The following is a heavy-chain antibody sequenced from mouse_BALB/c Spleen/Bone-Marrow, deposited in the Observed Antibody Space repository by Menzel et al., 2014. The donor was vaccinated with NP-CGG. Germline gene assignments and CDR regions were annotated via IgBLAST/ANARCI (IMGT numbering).Heavy chain of an antibody. CDR1: GYNFISYW. J-gene: IGHJ1*01. D-gene: IGHD1-3*01. Sequence: AQLQQSGAELVKPGASVKLSCKASGYNFISYWIHWVKQRPGQGLEWIGEINPGNGRTNYNEKFKNKATRTIDKSSSTAYMQLSRLTSEDSAVYYCARWGKGYYDVWGAGTTVTVSS. CDR2: INPGNGRT. V-gene: IGHV1S81*02. CDR3: ARWGKGYYDV.